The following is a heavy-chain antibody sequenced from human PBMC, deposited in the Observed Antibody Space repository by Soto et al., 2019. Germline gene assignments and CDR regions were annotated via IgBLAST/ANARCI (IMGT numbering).Heavy chain of an antibody. V-gene: IGHV4-30-4*01. J-gene: IGHJ4*02. Sequence: SETLSLTCTVSGGSISSGNYYWSWIRQPPGKGLEWIGFISYSGSTYYSTSLKSRVTISVDTSKSQFSLNLSSVTAADTAVYYCARAAPRYCSGGSCYSGRDYWDQGTLVTVSS. CDR3: ARAAPRYCSGGSCYSGRDY. D-gene: IGHD2-15*01. CDR1: GGSISSGNYY. CDR2: ISYSGST.